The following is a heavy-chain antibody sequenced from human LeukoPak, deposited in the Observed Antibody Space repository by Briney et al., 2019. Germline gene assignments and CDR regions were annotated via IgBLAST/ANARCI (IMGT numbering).Heavy chain of an antibody. CDR3: ARVVANYYDSSGYYFDY. CDR1: GGSFSGYY. D-gene: IGHD3-22*01. Sequence: SETLSLTCAVYGGSFSGYYWSWIRQPPGKGLEWIGRIYTSGSTNYNPSLKSRVTMSVDTSKNQFSLKLSSVTAADTAVYYCARVVANYYDSSGYYFDYWGQGTLVTVSS. CDR2: IYTSGST. J-gene: IGHJ4*02. V-gene: IGHV4-59*10.